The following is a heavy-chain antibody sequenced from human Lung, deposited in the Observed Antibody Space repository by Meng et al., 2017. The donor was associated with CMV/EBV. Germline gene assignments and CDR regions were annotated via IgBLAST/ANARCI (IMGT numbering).Heavy chain of an antibody. Sequence: LRRSCTASGCTLSNYWMHWVRQAPGKGLVWVSRLSDGGSNTAYADSVKGRFTISRDNAKNTLYLQMHSLTTEDTAVYYCARGGPQFDYWGQGTLVTVSS. CDR2: LSDGGSNT. J-gene: IGHJ4*02. CDR1: GCTLSNYW. CDR3: ARGGPQFDY. V-gene: IGHV3-74*01.